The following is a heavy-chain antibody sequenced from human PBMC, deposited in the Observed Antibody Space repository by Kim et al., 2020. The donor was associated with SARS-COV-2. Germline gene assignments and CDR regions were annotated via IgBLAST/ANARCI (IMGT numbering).Heavy chain of an antibody. CDR1: GGSISSSDW. Sequence: SETLSLTCVVSGGSISSSDWCSWVRQSPGKGLEWIGDIYNSGSTNYNPSLKSRVTISVDKSKNHFSLNLTSVTAADTALYYCARGIPYGMDVWGRGTTVRVSS. V-gene: IGHV4-4*02. CDR3: ARGIPYGMDV. CDR2: IYNSGST. J-gene: IGHJ6*02. D-gene: IGHD2-2*02.